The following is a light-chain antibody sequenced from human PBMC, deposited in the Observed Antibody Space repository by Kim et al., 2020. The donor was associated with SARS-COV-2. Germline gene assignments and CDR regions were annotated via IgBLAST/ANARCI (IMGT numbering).Light chain of an antibody. Sequence: SVARGERPSPSCSGSQSITLALSWHQQKPAQAPSLLCYGATTSGTGTPSRCSGSGSGTAFTITSSRLQSDDVSFYYYQQYNNSPSFGQGTKLEI. CDR3: QQYNNSPS. CDR2: GAT. CDR1: QSITLA. V-gene: IGKV3-15*01. J-gene: IGKJ2*03.